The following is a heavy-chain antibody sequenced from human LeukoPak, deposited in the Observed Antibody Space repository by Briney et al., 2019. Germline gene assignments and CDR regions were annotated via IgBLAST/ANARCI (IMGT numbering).Heavy chain of an antibody. D-gene: IGHD6-19*01. CDR1: GGSISSYY. V-gene: IGHV4-59*01. CDR3: ASMDSSGWPFDY. J-gene: IGHJ4*02. CDR2: IYYSGST. Sequence: PSETLSLTCTVSGGSISSYYWSWIRQPPGKGLEWIGYIYYSGSTNYNPSLKSRVTISVDTSKNQFSLKLSSVTAADTAAYYCASMDSSGWPFDYWGQGTLVTVSS.